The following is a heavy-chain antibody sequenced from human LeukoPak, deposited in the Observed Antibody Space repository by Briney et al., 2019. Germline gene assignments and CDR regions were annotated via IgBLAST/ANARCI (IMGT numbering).Heavy chain of an antibody. CDR1: GGTFSSYA. Sequence: VASVKVSCTASGGTFSSYAISWVRQAPGQGREWMGGVIPIFGTANYAQKFQGRVTITADESTSTAYMELSSLRSEDTAVSYCASWLIPNYGSGSYISFDYWGQGTLVTVSS. CDR3: ASWLIPNYGSGSYISFDY. D-gene: IGHD3-10*01. V-gene: IGHV1-69*01. CDR2: VIPIFGTA. J-gene: IGHJ4*02.